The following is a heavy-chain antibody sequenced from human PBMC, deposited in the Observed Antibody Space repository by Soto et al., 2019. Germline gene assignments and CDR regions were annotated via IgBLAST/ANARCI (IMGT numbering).Heavy chain of an antibody. D-gene: IGHD2-21*01. CDR2: ISAYNGNT. V-gene: IGHV1-18*01. CDR3: ARGAFCGGAPGCRDMDV. J-gene: IGHJ6*02. CDR1: GYTFISHS. Sequence: QIQLVQSGGEVKKPGASVKVSCKSSGYTFISHSITWVRQAPGQGLEWMGRISAYNGNTNYAQKLQGRVTMTTDTSTTTAYMELRNLRSDDTAVYYCARGAFCGGAPGCRDMDVWGQGTTVTVSS.